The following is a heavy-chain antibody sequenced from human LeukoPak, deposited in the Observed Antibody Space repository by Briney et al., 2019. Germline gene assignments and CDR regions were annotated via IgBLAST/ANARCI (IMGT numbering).Heavy chain of an antibody. D-gene: IGHD4-23*01. CDR3: ARVGGGTIDY. CDR1: GGSISSDDYY. Sequence: ASETLSLTCTVSGGSISSDDYYWSWIRQPPGKGLEWSGYIYYSGSTFHNPSLKSRVTISVDTSKNQFSLKLSSVTAADTAVYFCARVGGGTIDYWGQGTLVTVSS. J-gene: IGHJ4*02. CDR2: IYYSGST. V-gene: IGHV4-30-4*01.